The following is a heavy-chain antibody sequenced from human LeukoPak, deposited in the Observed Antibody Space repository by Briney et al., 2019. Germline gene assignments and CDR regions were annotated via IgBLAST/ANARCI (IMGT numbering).Heavy chain of an antibody. V-gene: IGHV3-64*01. CDR3: ARDRRYYDSSGYSYYYFDY. Sequence: GGSLRLSCAASGFTFSSYAMHWVRQAPGKGLEYVSAISSNGGSTYYANSVKGRFTISRDNSKNTLYLQMGSLRAEDMAVYYCARDRRYYDSSGYSYYYFDYWGQGTLVTVSS. CDR1: GFTFSSYA. D-gene: IGHD3-22*01. CDR2: ISSNGGST. J-gene: IGHJ4*02.